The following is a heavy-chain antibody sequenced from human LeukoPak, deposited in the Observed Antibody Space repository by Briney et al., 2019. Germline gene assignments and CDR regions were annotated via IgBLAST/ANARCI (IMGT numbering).Heavy chain of an antibody. CDR2: ISGSGGST. CDR1: GFTFSSYA. Sequence: GGSLRLSCAASGFTFSSYAMSWVRQAPGKGLEWVSAISGSGGSTYYADSVKGRFTISRDNSKNTLYLQTNSLRAEDTAVYYCAKDPEYHDILTPFDPWGQGTLVTVSS. J-gene: IGHJ5*02. D-gene: IGHD3-9*01. CDR3: AKDPEYHDILTPFDP. V-gene: IGHV3-23*01.